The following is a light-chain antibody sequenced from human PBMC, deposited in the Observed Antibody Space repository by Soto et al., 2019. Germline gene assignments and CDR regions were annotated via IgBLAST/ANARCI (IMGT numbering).Light chain of an antibody. Sequence: DIQMTQSPSTLSASVGDRVTITCRASQSISSWLAWYQQKPGKAPKLLIYKASSLESGVPSRLSGSGSGTEFTLTISSLQPDDFATYYCQQYNSFSWAFGQVTKV. CDR2: KAS. J-gene: IGKJ1*01. V-gene: IGKV1-5*03. CDR3: QQYNSFSWA. CDR1: QSISSW.